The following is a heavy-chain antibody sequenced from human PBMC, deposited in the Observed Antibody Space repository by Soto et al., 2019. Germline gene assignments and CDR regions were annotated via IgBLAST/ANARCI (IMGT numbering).Heavy chain of an antibody. Sequence: QVQLQESGPGLVKPSETLSLTCIVSGGSITNYYCSWFRQPPGKGLEWIGYINYDGYSAYNLSLKRRVTLSMDASKTQFSLMLESVTATDTAVYYCARHGFGPLHGLVDVWGPGTTVIVSS. CDR3: ARHGFGPLHGLVDV. V-gene: IGHV4-59*08. CDR1: GGSITNYY. D-gene: IGHD3-10*01. CDR2: INYDGYS. J-gene: IGHJ6*02.